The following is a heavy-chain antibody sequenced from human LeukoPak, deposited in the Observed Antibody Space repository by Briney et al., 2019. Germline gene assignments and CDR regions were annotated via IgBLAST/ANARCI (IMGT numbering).Heavy chain of an antibody. CDR2: IGVGGGDT. D-gene: IGHD3-22*01. J-gene: IGHJ4*02. CDR1: GFAFSSHA. Sequence: GGSLRLSCAASGFAFSSHAMSWVRQAPGKGLEWVSGIGVGGGDTYYADSVKGRFTISRDNSKNTLYLQMNSLRAEDTAVYYCAKELHYYDSSGSFDYWGQGTLVAVSS. CDR3: AKELHYYDSSGSFDY. V-gene: IGHV3-23*01.